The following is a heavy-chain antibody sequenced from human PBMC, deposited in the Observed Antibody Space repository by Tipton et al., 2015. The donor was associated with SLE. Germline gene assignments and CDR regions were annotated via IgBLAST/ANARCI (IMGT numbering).Heavy chain of an antibody. CDR1: GGSFSGYY. J-gene: IGHJ6*03. CDR2: INHSGST. CDR3: ARGPYNWNPFYYYYMDV. Sequence: LRLSCAVYGGSFSGYYWSWIRQPPGKGLEWIGEINHSGSTNYNPSLKSRVAISVDRSKSQFSLKVTSVTAADTAVYYCARGPYNWNPFYYYYMDVWGKGTTVTVSS. D-gene: IGHD1-20*01. V-gene: IGHV4-34*01.